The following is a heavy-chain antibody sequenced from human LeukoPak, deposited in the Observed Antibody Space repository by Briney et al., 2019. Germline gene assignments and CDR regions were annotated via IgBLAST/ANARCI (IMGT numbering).Heavy chain of an antibody. CDR1: GGSTTGYF. J-gene: IGHJ3*02. CDR2: VYYSGRT. Sequence: PSETLSLTCTVSGGSTTGYFWTWLRQPPGKGLEWIGYVYYSGRTSYNPSLKSRVTISVDTSKNQFSLKLSSVTAADTAVYHCARHMTVTYDAFDIWGQGTVVTVSS. D-gene: IGHD3-22*01. V-gene: IGHV4-59*08. CDR3: ARHMTVTYDAFDI.